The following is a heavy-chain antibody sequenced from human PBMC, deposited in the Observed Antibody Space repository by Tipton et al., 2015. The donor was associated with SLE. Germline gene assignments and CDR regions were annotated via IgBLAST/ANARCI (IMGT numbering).Heavy chain of an antibody. V-gene: IGHV4-4*07. J-gene: IGHJ4*02. Sequence: TLSLTCTVSGGSLHTYYLAWVRQPAGKGLEWIGRIYTGGNTKYHPSLESRVSLSVDTSRGQFFLEVRSVTAADTAVYYCVVCSPSSCSYFDYWGQGRLVTVSS. CDR1: GGSLHTYY. CDR3: VVCSPSSCSYFDY. D-gene: IGHD2-2*01. CDR2: IYTGGNT.